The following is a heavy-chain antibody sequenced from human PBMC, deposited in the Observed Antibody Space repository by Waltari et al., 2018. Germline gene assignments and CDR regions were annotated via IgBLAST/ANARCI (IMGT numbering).Heavy chain of an antibody. CDR3: AVAVTTSGYYGMDV. CDR1: GFTVSSNY. V-gene: IGHV3-53*01. Sequence: EVQLVESGGGLIQPGGSLRLSCAASGFTVSSNYMSWVRQAPGKGLEWVSVIYSGGSTYYADSVKGRFTISRDNSKNTLYLQMNSLRAEDTAVYYCAVAVTTSGYYGMDVWGQGTTVTVSS. J-gene: IGHJ6*02. D-gene: IGHD4-17*01. CDR2: IYSGGST.